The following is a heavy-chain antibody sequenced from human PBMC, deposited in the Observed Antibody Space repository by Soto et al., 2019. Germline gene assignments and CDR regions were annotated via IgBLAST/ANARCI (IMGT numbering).Heavy chain of an antibody. J-gene: IGHJ4*02. Sequence: GGSLRLSCAASGFTFSSYAMHWVRQAPGKGLEYVSAISSNGGSTYYANSVKGRFTISRDNSKNTLYLQMGSLRAEDMAVYYCARVDQYSSPSHGYFDYWGQGTLVTVSS. CDR2: ISSNGGST. CDR1: GFTFSSYA. V-gene: IGHV3-64*01. CDR3: ARVDQYSSPSHGYFDY. D-gene: IGHD6-6*01.